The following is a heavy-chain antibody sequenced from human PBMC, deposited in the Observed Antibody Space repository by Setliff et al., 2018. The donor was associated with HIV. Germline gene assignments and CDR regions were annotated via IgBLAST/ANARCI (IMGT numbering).Heavy chain of an antibody. CDR2: IFYSGST. CDR3: ARLRIPVAGHNWFDP. Sequence: SETLSLTCTVSGGSISSYYWTWIRQPPGEGLEYVGHIFYSGSTNYNPSLKSRVTISLDTSKNQFSLKLSSVTAADTAVYYCARLRIPVAGHNWFDPWGQGTLVTVSS. V-gene: IGHV4-59*08. CDR1: GGSISSYY. J-gene: IGHJ5*02. D-gene: IGHD6-19*01.